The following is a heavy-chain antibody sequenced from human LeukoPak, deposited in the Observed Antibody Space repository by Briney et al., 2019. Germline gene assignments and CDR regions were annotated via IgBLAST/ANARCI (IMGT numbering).Heavy chain of an antibody. CDR3: ARAHSGGWFDP. D-gene: IGHD2-21*01. V-gene: IGHV3-7*01. CDR2: IKYDGGET. Sequence: GGSLRLSCVASGFTFSDYWLSWVRQAPGKGLQWVANIKYDGGETYHADSVKGRFTISRDNAKNSLYLQMHNLRAEDTAVFYCARAHSGGWFDPWGQGTLVTVSS. J-gene: IGHJ5*02. CDR1: GFTFSDYW.